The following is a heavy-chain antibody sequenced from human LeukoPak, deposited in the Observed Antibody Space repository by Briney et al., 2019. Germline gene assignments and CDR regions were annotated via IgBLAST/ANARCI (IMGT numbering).Heavy chain of an antibody. D-gene: IGHD3-22*01. J-gene: IGHJ4*02. CDR1: GGSFSGYY. V-gene: IGHV4-34*01. Sequence: SETLSLTCAVYGGSFSGYYWSWIRQPPEKGLEWIGEINHSGSTNYNPSLKSRVTISVDTSKNQFSLRLNSVTAADTAVYYCARPPHYYDTSGYSVWGQGTLVTVSS. CDR2: INHSGST. CDR3: ARPPHYYDTSGYSV.